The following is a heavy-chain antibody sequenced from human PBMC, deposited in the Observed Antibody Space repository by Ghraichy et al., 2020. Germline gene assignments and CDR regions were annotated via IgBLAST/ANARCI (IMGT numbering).Heavy chain of an antibody. J-gene: IGHJ5*02. D-gene: IGHD5-18*01. CDR1: GFSFSSYS. V-gene: IGHV3-48*02. CDR2: ISPSSSSI. Sequence: GGSLRLSCAASGFSFSSYSMNWVRQAPGKGLEWVSYISPSSSSIYYADSVKGRFTISRDNAKNSLYLQMNSLRDEDTAVYYWARDYGGYSYGLAWFDPWGQGTLVTVSS. CDR3: ARDYGGYSYGLAWFDP.